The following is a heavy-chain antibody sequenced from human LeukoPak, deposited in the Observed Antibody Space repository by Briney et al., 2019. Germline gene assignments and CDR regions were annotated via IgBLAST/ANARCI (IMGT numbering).Heavy chain of an antibody. CDR2: INHSGST. Sequence: SETLSLTCTVSGGSISSYYWSWIRQPPGKGLEWIGEINHSGSTNYNPSLKSRVTISVDTSKNQFSLKLSSVTAADTAVYYCAQRYSSSWYAFRYWGQGTLVTVSS. CDR1: GGSISSYY. J-gene: IGHJ4*02. V-gene: IGHV4-34*01. CDR3: AQRYSSSWYAFRY. D-gene: IGHD6-13*01.